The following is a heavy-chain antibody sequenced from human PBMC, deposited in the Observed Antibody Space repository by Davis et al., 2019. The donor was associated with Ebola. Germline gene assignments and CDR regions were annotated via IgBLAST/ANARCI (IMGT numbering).Heavy chain of an antibody. CDR1: GFTFSSYW. CDR3: ARGIGED. D-gene: IGHD2-21*01. CDR2: INSDGSTT. V-gene: IGHV3-74*01. Sequence: GESLKIFCAASGFTFSSYWMHWVRQAPGKGLVWVSRINSDGSTTGYADSVKGRFTISRDNAKNTLYLQMNSLRAEDTAVYYCARGIGEDWGQGTLVTVSS. J-gene: IGHJ4*02.